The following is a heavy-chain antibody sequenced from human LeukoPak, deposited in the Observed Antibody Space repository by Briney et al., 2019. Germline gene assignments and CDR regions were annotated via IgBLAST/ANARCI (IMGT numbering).Heavy chain of an antibody. Sequence: SQTLSLTCTVSGGSISSGGYYWSWIRQHPGKGLEWIGYIYYSGSTYYNPSLKSRVNISVDTSKHQFSLKLSSVTAADTAVYYCAGAAALSPDYWGQGTLVTVSS. V-gene: IGHV4-31*03. D-gene: IGHD6-25*01. J-gene: IGHJ4*02. CDR3: AGAAALSPDY. CDR1: GGSISSGGYY. CDR2: IYYSGST.